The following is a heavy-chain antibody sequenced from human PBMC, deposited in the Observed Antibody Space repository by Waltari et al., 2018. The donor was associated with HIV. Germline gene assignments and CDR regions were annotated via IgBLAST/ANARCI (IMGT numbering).Heavy chain of an antibody. V-gene: IGHV3-53*01. J-gene: IGHJ6*02. D-gene: IGHD6-13*01. Sequence: EVTLVQSGGGLIQPGGSAGLSGAASGFTVSRTYISWVRQAPGKVLEWVSVIYSGGNTYYADSVKGRFTISRDNSKNTLYLQLNSLRAEDSAVYYCARDLGSSSWYNYYYGMDVWGQGTTVTVSS. CDR1: GFTVSRTY. CDR2: IYSGGNT. CDR3: ARDLGSSSWYNYYYGMDV.